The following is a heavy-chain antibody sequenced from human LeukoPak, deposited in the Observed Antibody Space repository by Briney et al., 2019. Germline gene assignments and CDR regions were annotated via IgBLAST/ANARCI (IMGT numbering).Heavy chain of an antibody. CDR1: GYTFTSYY. CDR3: ARGLQETLAWLKALSAFDI. CDR2: INPSGGST. J-gene: IGHJ3*02. D-gene: IGHD5-24*01. V-gene: IGHV1-46*01. Sequence: ASVKVSCKASGYTFTSYYMHWVRQAPGQGLEWMGIINPSGGSTSYAQKFQGRVTMTRDMSTSTVYMELSSLRFEDTAVYYCARGLQETLAWLKALSAFDIWGQGTMVTVSS.